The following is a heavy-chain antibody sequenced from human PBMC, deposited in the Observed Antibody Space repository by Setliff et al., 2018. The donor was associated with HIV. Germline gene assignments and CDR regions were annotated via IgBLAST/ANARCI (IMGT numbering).Heavy chain of an antibody. CDR2: ISSDSYYI. D-gene: IGHD2-8*01. V-gene: IGHV3-21*01. Sequence: GGSLRLSCAASGFTFSSSSMNWVRQAPGKGLEWVSSISSDSYYIYYADSVKGRFTISRDNAKNSLYLQMNSLRAEDTAVYYCAKGELGYCTNGVCYGHAFDIWGQGTMVTVSS. J-gene: IGHJ3*02. CDR3: AKGELGYCTNGVCYGHAFDI. CDR1: GFTFSSSS.